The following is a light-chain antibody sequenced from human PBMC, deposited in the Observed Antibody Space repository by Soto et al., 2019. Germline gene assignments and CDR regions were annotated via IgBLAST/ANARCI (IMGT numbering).Light chain of an antibody. CDR2: DVS. CDR3: SSYTSSSPLV. J-gene: IGLJ1*01. CDR1: SSDVGGYNY. V-gene: IGLV2-14*01. Sequence: QSVLTQPASVSGSPGQSITISCTGTSSDVGGYNYVSWYQQHPGKASKLMIYDVSNRPSGVSNRFSGSKSGNTASLTISGLQAEDEADYYCSSYTSSSPLVFGTGTKVTVL.